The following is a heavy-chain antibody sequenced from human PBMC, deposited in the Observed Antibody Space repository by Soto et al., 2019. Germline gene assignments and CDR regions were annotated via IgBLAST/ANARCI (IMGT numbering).Heavy chain of an antibody. Sequence: SVKVSCKASGGTFSSYAISWVRQAPGQGLEWMGGIIPIFGTANYAQKFQGRVTITADKSTSTAYMELSSLRSEDTAVYYCARDGDCSSTSWLIANSNWFDPWGEGTLVTVSS. D-gene: IGHD2-2*03. CDR1: GGTFSSYA. CDR3: ARDGDCSSTSWLIANSNWFDP. J-gene: IGHJ5*02. CDR2: IIPIFGTA. V-gene: IGHV1-69*06.